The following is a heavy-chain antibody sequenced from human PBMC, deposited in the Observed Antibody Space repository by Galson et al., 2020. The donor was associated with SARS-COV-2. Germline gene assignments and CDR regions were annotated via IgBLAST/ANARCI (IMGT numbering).Heavy chain of an antibody. D-gene: IGHD2-2*01. V-gene: IGHV5-51*01. CDR3: ARPPAYCTSTSCPAGY. Sequence: KIGESLKISCKGSGYSFTNYWIGWVRQMPGKGLEWMGIIYPGNSDTRYSPSFQGQVTISVDKSISTAYLQWSTLKASDTAMYYCARPPAYCTSTSCPAGYWGQGTLVTVSS. J-gene: IGHJ1*01. CDR2: IYPGNSDT. CDR1: GYSFTNYW.